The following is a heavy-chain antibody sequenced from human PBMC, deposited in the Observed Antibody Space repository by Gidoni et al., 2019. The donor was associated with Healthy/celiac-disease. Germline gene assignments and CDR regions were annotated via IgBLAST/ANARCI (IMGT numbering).Heavy chain of an antibody. D-gene: IGHD3-3*01. CDR2: IYYRGST. CDR3: ARGPTYYDFWSGYNSPNFDY. J-gene: IGHJ4*02. Sequence: QLQLLASGPGLVQPSETLSLTCTVSCVSICRYYWSWIRQAPGQGLEWVGYIYYRGSTNYNPSLKSRVTISVDRSKNLFSLKLSSVTAADTDVYYCARGPTYYDFWSGYNSPNFDYWGQGTLVTVSS. V-gene: IGHV4-59*01. CDR1: CVSICRYY.